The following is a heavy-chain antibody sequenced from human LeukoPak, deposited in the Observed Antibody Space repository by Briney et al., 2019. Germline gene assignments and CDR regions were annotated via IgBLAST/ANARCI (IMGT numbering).Heavy chain of an antibody. Sequence: PGWSLRIYCAASGFIVSSDCMTWVRQAPGKGLEWISVVYSGGSTYYADSVKGRFTISRDISKSTVSLQMNSLRAEDTAVYYCARAIRPVSGSYYYSFDSWGQGTLVTVSS. D-gene: IGHD3-22*01. CDR2: VYSGGST. V-gene: IGHV3-66*01. CDR3: ARAIRPVSGSYYYSFDS. CDR1: GFIVSSDC. J-gene: IGHJ4*02.